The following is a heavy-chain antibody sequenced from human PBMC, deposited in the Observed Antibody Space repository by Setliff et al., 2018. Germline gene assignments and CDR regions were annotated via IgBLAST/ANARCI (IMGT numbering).Heavy chain of an antibody. CDR3: ARVGVPSGYWYYLDY. J-gene: IGHJ4*02. CDR2: ITPNSGGT. D-gene: IGHD3-22*01. CDR1: GYTFTNYG. V-gene: IGHV1-2*02. Sequence: ASVKVSCKTSGYTFTNYGITWVRQAPGQELEWMGWITPNSGGTNYAQKFKGRVTMTRDTSITTVHMELRRLTSDDTAIYYCARVGVPSGYWYYLDYWGQGTQVTVSS.